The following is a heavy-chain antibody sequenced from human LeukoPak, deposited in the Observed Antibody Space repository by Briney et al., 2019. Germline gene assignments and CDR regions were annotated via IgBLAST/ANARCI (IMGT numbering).Heavy chain of an antibody. J-gene: IGHJ6*02. D-gene: IGHD2-15*01. CDR3: ARGLYCDGMDV. V-gene: IGHV4-59*01. Sequence: ETLSLTCTVSGGSISSYYWSWIRQPPGKGLEWIGYIYYSGSTNYNPSLKSRVTISVDTSKNQFSLKLSSVTAADTAVYYCARGLYCDGMDVWGQGTTVTVSS. CDR1: GGSISSYY. CDR2: IYYSGST.